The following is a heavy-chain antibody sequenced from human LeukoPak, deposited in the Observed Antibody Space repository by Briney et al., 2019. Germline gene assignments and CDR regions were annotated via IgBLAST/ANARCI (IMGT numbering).Heavy chain of an antibody. CDR2: INSDGSGA. Sequence: GGSLRLSCAASGFTFSSYWMHWVRHAPGKGLVWVSRINSDGSGATYADSVKGRFTISRDNAKNTVYLQMNSLRAEDTAVYYCARSSSRYCSGGSCYSGVLGYFDYWGQGTLVTVSS. D-gene: IGHD2-15*01. V-gene: IGHV3-74*01. J-gene: IGHJ4*02. CDR1: GFTFSSYW. CDR3: ARSSSRYCSGGSCYSGVLGYFDY.